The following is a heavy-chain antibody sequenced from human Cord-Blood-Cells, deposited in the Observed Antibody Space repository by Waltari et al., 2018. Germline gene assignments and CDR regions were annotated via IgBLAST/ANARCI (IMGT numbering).Heavy chain of an antibody. Sequence: QVQLQQWGAGLLKPSETLYLTCAAYGGSFIGYYSRWIRQPPGKGLEWVGEINHSGSTNYNPSLKSRVTISVDTSKNQFSLKLSSVTAADTAVYYCARVRTGDFDYWGQGTLVTVSS. V-gene: IGHV4-34*01. J-gene: IGHJ4*02. CDR1: GGSFIGYY. D-gene: IGHD7-27*01. CDR2: INHSGST. CDR3: ARVRTGDFDY.